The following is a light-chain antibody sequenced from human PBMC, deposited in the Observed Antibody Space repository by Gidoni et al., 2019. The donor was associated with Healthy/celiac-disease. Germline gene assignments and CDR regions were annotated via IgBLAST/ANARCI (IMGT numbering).Light chain of an antibody. Sequence: QSVLTQPPSASGTPGQRVTISCSGSSSNLGSNSVYWYQQLPGTAPKLLIYRNNQQPSGVPDRFSGSKSGTSASLAISGLRSEDEADYYCAAWDDSLSGVVFGGGTKLTVL. CDR2: RNN. CDR3: AAWDDSLSGVV. V-gene: IGLV1-47*01. CDR1: SSNLGSNS. J-gene: IGLJ2*01.